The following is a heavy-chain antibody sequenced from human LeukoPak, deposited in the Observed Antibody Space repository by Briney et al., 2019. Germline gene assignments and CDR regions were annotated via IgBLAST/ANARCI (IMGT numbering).Heavy chain of an antibody. Sequence: SETLSLTCTVSGGSISSSSYYWGWIRQPPGKGLEWIGSIYYSGSTYYNPSLKSRATISVDTSKNQFSLKLSSVTAADTAVYYCASSALDAFDIWGQGTMVTVSS. V-gene: IGHV4-39*01. D-gene: IGHD6-25*01. CDR3: ASSALDAFDI. CDR1: GGSISSSSYY. CDR2: IYYSGST. J-gene: IGHJ3*02.